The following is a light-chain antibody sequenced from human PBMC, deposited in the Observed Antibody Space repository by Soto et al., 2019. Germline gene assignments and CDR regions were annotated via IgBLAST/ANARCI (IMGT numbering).Light chain of an antibody. J-gene: IGKJ3*01. CDR1: KTVRNNY. CDR3: QQVSSNPLT. V-gene: IGKV3-20*01. Sequence: ELLGAKYPVTLTRSPGDWATLVCRASKTVRNNYLAWYQQKPGQAPRLLIYDASSRATGIPDRFSGGGSGTDFPLTISSLEPEDFAVYYCQQVSSNPLTFGRGTNVDTK. CDR2: DAS.